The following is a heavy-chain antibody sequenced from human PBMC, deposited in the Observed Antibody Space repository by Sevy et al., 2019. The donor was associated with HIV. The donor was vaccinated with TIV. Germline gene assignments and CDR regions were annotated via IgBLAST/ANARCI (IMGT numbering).Heavy chain of an antibody. CDR3: AGSPTSANFPNSFDW. V-gene: IGHV3-48*02. CDR1: GFTFSSYS. CDR2: ISSSSTTI. D-gene: IGHD2-8*01. Sequence: GGSLRLSCVASGFTFSSYSMNWVRQAPGKGLEWISFISSSSTTIYYADSVKGRFTISRDNAKKSLYLQMNSLRDEDTAVYYCAGSPTSANFPNSFDWWGQGTLVTVSS. J-gene: IGHJ4*02.